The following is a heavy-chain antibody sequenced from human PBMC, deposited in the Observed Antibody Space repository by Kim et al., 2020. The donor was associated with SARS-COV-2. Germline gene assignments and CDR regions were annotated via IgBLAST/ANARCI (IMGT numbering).Heavy chain of an antibody. D-gene: IGHD5-12*01. J-gene: IGHJ6*02. V-gene: IGHV1-69*01. Sequence: QKFQGRVTITADESTNTAYMELSSLKSQDTAVYYCASIRDGYNNYYFYGMDVWGQGTAVTVSS. CDR3: ASIRDGYNNYYFYGMDV.